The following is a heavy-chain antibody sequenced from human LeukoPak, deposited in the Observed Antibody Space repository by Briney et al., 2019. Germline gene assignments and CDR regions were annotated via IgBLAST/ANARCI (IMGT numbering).Heavy chain of an antibody. V-gene: IGHV3-33*06. CDR1: GFTFSSYG. Sequence: GGSLRLSCAASGFTFSSYGMHWVRQAPGKGLEWVAVIWYDGSNKYYADSVKGRFTISRDNSKNTLYLQMNSLRAEDTAVYYCAKAPPPRVFPVDYWGQGTLVTVSS. D-gene: IGHD2-21*01. CDR3: AKAPPPRVFPVDY. CDR2: IWYDGSNK. J-gene: IGHJ4*02.